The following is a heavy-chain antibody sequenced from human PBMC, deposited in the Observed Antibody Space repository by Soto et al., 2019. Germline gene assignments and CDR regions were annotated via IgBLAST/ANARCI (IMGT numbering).Heavy chain of an antibody. Sequence: QVQLVESGGGVVQPGRSLRLSCAASGFTFDTYAMHWVRLAPGKGLEWMAVISYDGSNKYYADSVKGRFTISRDNSKNTLYMQMNSLRAEDTAIYYCAKDHIVAAAPDYWGQGTLVTVSS. CDR1: GFTFDTYA. CDR3: AKDHIVAAAPDY. CDR2: ISYDGSNK. J-gene: IGHJ4*02. D-gene: IGHD2-2*01. V-gene: IGHV3-30*18.